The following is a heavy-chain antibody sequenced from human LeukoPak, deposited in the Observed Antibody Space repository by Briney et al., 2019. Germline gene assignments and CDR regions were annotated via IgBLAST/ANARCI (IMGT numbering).Heavy chain of an antibody. V-gene: IGHV1-18*01. J-gene: IGHJ5*02. CDR3: ARVAAAQGWWFDP. CDR2: ISAYNGNT. Sequence: ASVKVSCKASGYTFTNYGISWVRQAPGQGLEWMGWISAYNGNTNYAQKLQGRVTMTTDTSTSTAYMELRSLRSDDTAVYYGARVAAAQGWWFDPWGQGTLVTVSS. CDR1: GYTFTNYG. D-gene: IGHD6-13*01.